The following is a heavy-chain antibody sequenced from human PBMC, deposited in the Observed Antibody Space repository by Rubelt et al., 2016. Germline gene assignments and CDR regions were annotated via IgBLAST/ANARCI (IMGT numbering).Heavy chain of an antibody. V-gene: IGHV3-72*01. CDR1: DHY. Sequence: DHYIEWVRQAPGKGLEWVGRIRDKTKSYSTEFAASVKGRFTISRDDSKNSVSVQMNSLKTEDTAVYYCAKSPDYYFYGMDVWGQGTTVTVSS. J-gene: IGHJ6*02. CDR3: AKSPDYYFYGMDV. CDR2: IRDKTKSYST.